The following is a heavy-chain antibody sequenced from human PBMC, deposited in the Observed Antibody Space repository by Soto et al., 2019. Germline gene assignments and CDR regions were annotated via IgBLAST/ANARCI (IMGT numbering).Heavy chain of an antibody. V-gene: IGHV4-59*01. CDR3: ASQTANFYGSGSYYLPFDY. J-gene: IGHJ4*02. Sequence: QVQLQDSGPGLVKPSETLSLTCTVSGGSISSYYWSWIRQPPGKGLEWIGSIYYSGSTNYNPSLKSRVTISVDTSKNQFSLKLSSVTAADTAVYYCASQTANFYGSGSYYLPFDYWGQGTLVTVSS. CDR1: GGSISSYY. CDR2: IYYSGST. D-gene: IGHD3-10*01.